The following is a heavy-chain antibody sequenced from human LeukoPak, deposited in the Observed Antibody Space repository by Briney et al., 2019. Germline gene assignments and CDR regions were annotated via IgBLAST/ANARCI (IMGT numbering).Heavy chain of an antibody. Sequence: SETLSLTCAVYGGSFSGYYWSWIRQPPGKGLEWSGEINHRGSTNYNPSLKSRVTISVDTSKNQFSLKLSSVTAADTAVYYCARALGYVAARLYYFDYWGQGTLVTVSS. D-gene: IGHD6-6*01. J-gene: IGHJ4*02. CDR3: ARALGYVAARLYYFDY. CDR1: GGSFSGYY. CDR2: INHRGST. V-gene: IGHV4-34*01.